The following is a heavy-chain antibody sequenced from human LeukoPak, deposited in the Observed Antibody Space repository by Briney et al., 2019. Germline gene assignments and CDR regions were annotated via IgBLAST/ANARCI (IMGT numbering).Heavy chain of an antibody. D-gene: IGHD6-19*01. CDR1: GFTFSSFE. CDR3: AREAVPGGRGDTFDI. V-gene: IGHV3-48*03. Sequence: RPGGSLRLSCAASGFTFSSFEMNWVRQAPGKGLEWVSYISGSGTNRYYADSVKDRFTSSRDNAKNSLSLQMNSLRAEDTAIYYCAREAVPGGRGDTFDIWGQGTMVTVSS. CDR2: ISGSGTNR. J-gene: IGHJ3*02.